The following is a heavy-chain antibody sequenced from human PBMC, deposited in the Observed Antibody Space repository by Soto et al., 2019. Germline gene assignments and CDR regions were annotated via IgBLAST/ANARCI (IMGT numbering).Heavy chain of an antibody. V-gene: IGHV1-69*02. CDR2: VFPLTDIP. CDR3: ARGPLVVLNYFES. Sequence: QVQLVQSGAEVKKPGSSVKVSCKDSGGTFRNYPINWVRQAPGQGLEWMGSVFPLTDIPDDAQNLQARLTISADKSTSTAYMELSSLTSDDTAMYFCARGPLVVLNYFESWGQGTLVTVSS. CDR1: GGTFRNYP. J-gene: IGHJ4*02.